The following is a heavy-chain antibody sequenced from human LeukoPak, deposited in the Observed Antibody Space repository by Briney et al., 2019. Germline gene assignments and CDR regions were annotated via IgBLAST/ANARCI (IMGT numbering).Heavy chain of an antibody. V-gene: IGHV4-34*01. J-gene: IGHJ5*02. CDR3: ARGGPYSGSYLRRSGWFDP. D-gene: IGHD1-26*01. Sequence: SETLSLTCAVYGGSFSGYYWSWIRQPPGKGLEWIGEINHSGSTNYNPSLKSRVTISVDTSKNQFSLKLSSVTAADTAVYYCARGGPYSGSYLRRSGWFDPWGQETLVTVSS. CDR1: GGSFSGYY. CDR2: INHSGST.